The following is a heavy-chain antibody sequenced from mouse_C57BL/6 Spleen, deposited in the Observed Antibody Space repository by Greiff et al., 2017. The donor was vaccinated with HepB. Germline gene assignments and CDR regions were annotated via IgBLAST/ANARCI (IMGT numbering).Heavy chain of an antibody. V-gene: IGHV3-6*01. CDR3: AREGAYYGSSYGYCDV. D-gene: IGHD1-1*01. J-gene: IGHJ1*03. CDR2: ISYDGSN. Sequence: VQLKESGPGLVKPSQSLSLTCSVTGYSITSGYYWNWIRQFPGNKLEWMGYISYDGSNNYNPSLKNRISITRDTSKNQFFLKLNSVTTEDTATYYCAREGAYYGSSYGYCDVWGTGTTVTVSS. CDR1: GYSITSGYY.